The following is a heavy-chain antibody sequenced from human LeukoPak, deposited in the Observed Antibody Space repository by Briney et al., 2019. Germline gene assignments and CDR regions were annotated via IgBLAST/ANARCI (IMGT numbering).Heavy chain of an antibody. V-gene: IGHV3-33*01. CDR1: GFTFSSYG. CDR2: IWYDGSNK. J-gene: IGHJ4*02. CDR3: ARDRYYYDSSGYYYLDY. Sequence: GGSLRLSCAASGFTFSSYGMHWVRQAPGKGLEWVAVIWYDGSNKYYADSVKGRFTISRDNSKNTLYLQMNSLRAEDTAVYYCARDRYYYDSSGYYYLDYWGQGTLITVSS. D-gene: IGHD3-22*01.